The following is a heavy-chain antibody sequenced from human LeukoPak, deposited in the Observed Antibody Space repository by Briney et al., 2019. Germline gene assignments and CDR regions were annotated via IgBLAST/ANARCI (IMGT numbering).Heavy chain of an antibody. Sequence: GGSLRLSCAASGFTFSSYAMSWVRQAPGKGLEWVSYISSSGSTIYYADSVKGRFTISRDNSKNTLYLQMNSLRAEDTAVYYCAKARVYYYDSSGFDYWGQGTLVTVSS. CDR3: AKARVYYYDSSGFDY. V-gene: IGHV3-23*01. CDR1: GFTFSSYA. D-gene: IGHD3-22*01. J-gene: IGHJ4*02. CDR2: ISSSGSTI.